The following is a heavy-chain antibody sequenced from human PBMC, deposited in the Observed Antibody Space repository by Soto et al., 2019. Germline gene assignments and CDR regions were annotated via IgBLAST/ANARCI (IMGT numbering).Heavy chain of an antibody. J-gene: IGHJ4*02. CDR1: GFTFDNYA. Sequence: PVGSLRLSCAASGFTFDNYATHWVRQAPGKGLEWVSGISWNSNTIAYADSVKGRFTISRDNAKNSLYLQMNSLRAEDTAFYYCETDNGPNWGQGTMVTVSS. CDR3: ETDNGPN. CDR2: ISWNSNTI. V-gene: IGHV3-9*01.